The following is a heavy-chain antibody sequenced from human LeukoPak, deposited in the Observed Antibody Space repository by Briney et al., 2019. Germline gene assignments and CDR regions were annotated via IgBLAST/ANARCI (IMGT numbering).Heavy chain of an antibody. CDR1: GFTFNTYC. V-gene: IGHV3-21*01. J-gene: IGHJ6*03. Sequence: GVTQRLFCAASGFTFNTYCVRWVRQARGKGLEGVSSISSSGSYIYYADSVKGRFTISRDNAKNSLYLQLNSLRAEDTAVYYCASSYGDYYYMDVWGKGTTVTISS. CDR2: ISSSGSYI. CDR3: ASSYGDYYYMDV. D-gene: IGHD4-17*01.